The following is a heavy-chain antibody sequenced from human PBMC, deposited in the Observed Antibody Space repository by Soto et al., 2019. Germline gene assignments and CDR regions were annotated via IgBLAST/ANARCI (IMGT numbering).Heavy chain of an antibody. J-gene: IGHJ5*02. D-gene: IGHD6-13*01. CDR2: ISGSGGST. CDR3: AKAGSPSYSSSWYNWFDP. CDR1: GFTFSSYA. V-gene: IGHV3-23*01. Sequence: GGSLRLSCAASGFTFSSYAMSWVRQAPGKGLEWASAISGSGGSTYYADSVKGRFTISRDNSKTTLYLQMNSLRAEDTAVYYCAKAGSPSYSSSWYNWFDPWGQGTLVTVSS.